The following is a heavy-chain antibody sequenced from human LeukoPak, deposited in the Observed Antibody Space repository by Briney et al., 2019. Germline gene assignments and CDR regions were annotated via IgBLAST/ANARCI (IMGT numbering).Heavy chain of an antibody. V-gene: IGHV1-2*02. J-gene: IGHJ4*02. Sequence: ASVKVSCKASGNILTRYTINWVRQAPGQGPEWMGWINPNSGGTNYAQKFQGRVTMTRDTSISTAYMELSRLRSDDTAVYYCATGVRVLRFLEWPPPYWGQGTLVTVSS. CDR2: INPNSGGT. D-gene: IGHD3-3*01. CDR1: GNILTRYT. CDR3: ATGVRVLRFLEWPPPY.